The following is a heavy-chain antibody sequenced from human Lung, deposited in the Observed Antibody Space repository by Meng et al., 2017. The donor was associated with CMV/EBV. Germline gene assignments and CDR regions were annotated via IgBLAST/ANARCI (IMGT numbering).Heavy chain of an antibody. CDR2: MSGSGSMM. J-gene: IGHJ4*02. CDR3: AKKGGGGGLHYFDY. Sequence: GESLKISCAASGFIFSNYAMSWVRQAPGKGLEWISFMSGSGSMMFYVDSVRGRFTISRDSSKNTLYLQMNSLRAEDTAVYYCAKKGGGGGLHYFDYWGQGTLVXVSS. V-gene: IGHV3-23*01. CDR1: GFIFSNYA. D-gene: IGHD3-16*01.